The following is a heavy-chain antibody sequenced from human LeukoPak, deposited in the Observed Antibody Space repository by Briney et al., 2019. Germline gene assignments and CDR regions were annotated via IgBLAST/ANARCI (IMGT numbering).Heavy chain of an antibody. V-gene: IGHV5-10-1*01. Sequence: GESLKISCKGSGYSFTSYWISWVRQMPGKGLEWMGRIDPSDSYTNYSPSFQGHVTISADKSISTAYLQWSSLKASDTAMYYCARHLSPLNQNFDYWGQGTLVTVSS. J-gene: IGHJ4*02. CDR1: GYSFTSYW. D-gene: IGHD3-3*02. CDR3: ARHLSPLNQNFDY. CDR2: IDPSDSYT.